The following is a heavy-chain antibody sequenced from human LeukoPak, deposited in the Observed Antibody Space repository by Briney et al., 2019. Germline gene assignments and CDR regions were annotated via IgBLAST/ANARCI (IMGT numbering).Heavy chain of an antibody. J-gene: IGHJ4*02. CDR1: GGTFSSYA. V-gene: IGHV1-2*02. D-gene: IGHD5-18*01. CDR2: INPKNGDT. Sequence: ASVKVSCKASGGTFSSYAISWVRQAPGQGLEWMGWINPKNGDTHYAQDFLGRVTMTRDTSISTAYMELSRLTSDDTAVYYCARDGRLRNGYDNFYIWGQGTLVTVSS. CDR3: ARDGRLRNGYDNFYI.